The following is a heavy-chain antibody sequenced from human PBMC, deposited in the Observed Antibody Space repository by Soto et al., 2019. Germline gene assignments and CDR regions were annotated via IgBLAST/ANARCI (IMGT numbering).Heavy chain of an antibody. D-gene: IGHD2-2*01. V-gene: IGHV1-18*04. CDR3: ARHIVVVSAAVKDYESCAMDV. CDR1: GYTFTSHG. J-gene: IGHJ6*02. CDR2: IRPYNGDT. Sequence: QVQLVQSGAEVRKPGASVKVSCKASGYTFTSHGFSWVRQAPGQGLEWMGWIRPYNGDTNYAQKFQGRVTMTTDTSTSTAYRELRSLRSDDSAVYYCARHIVVVSAAVKDYESCAMDVWGQGTTVTVSS.